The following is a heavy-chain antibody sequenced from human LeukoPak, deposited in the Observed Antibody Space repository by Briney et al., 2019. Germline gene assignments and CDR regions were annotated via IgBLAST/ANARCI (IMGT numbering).Heavy chain of an antibody. CDR2: ISYDGSNK. CDR3: ARDQQWLARGYFDY. Sequence: GGSLRLSCAASGFTFSSYAMHWVRQAPGKGLEWVAVISYDGSNKYYADSVKGRLTISRDNSKNTLYLQMNSLRAEDTAVYYCARDQQWLARGYFDYWGQGTLVTVPS. J-gene: IGHJ4*02. D-gene: IGHD6-19*01. CDR1: GFTFSSYA. V-gene: IGHV3-30*04.